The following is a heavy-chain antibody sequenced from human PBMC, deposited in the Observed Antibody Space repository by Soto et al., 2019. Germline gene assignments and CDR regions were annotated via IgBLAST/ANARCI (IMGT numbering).Heavy chain of an antibody. J-gene: IGHJ4*02. CDR2: ISGSGGST. Sequence: EVQLLESGGGLVQPGGSLRLSCAASGFTFSNYAVTWVRQAPGKGLEWVSTISGSGGSTYYADSVKGRFTISRDNSKNTLYLQMNSLRSEDTGVYYCAKDQGSSWYEIDYWGQGTLVTLSS. V-gene: IGHV3-23*01. CDR1: GFTFSNYA. D-gene: IGHD6-13*01. CDR3: AKDQGSSWYEIDY.